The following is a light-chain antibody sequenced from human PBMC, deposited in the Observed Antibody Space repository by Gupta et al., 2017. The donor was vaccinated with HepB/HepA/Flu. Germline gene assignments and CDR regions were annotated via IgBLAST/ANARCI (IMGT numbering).Light chain of an antibody. CDR1: NIGRKG. CDR3: QVLDTTSEHMV. Sequence: SSVLTQPPSVSVAPGKTARITCGGNNIGRKGVHWYQQRPGQAPVLVIYDDNDRPSGIPERFSGSNSGTTATLTISRVEDGDEGDYNCQVLDTTSEHMVFGGGTKLTVL. V-gene: IGLV3-21*03. CDR2: DDN. J-gene: IGLJ2*01.